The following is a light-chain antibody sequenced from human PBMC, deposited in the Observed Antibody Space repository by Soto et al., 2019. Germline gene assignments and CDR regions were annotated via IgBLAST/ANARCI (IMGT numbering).Light chain of an antibody. Sequence: QSVLTQPPSVSGAPGQRVTISCTGNSSNLGAGYDVHWYQQLPGAAPKLVIFGNRNRPSGVPERFSGSKSGTSASLAITGLQADDEADYYCQSYDSSLSGSEVFGTGTKLTVL. CDR1: SSNLGAGYD. CDR3: QSYDSSLSGSEV. V-gene: IGLV1-40*01. CDR2: GNR. J-gene: IGLJ1*01.